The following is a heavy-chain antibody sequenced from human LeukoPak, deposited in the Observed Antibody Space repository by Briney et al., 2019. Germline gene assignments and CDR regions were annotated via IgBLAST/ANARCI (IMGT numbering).Heavy chain of an antibody. D-gene: IGHD3-22*01. V-gene: IGHV3-74*01. J-gene: IGHJ5*02. CDR3: ARYYYDSSGYYYEENWFDP. Sequence: PGGSLRLSCGASGFTFGTYWMHWVRQAPGKGLVWVSGIHSDGGTTTYADSVKGRFTISRDNAKNTLYLQMNSLRAEDTAVYYCARYYYDSSGYYYEENWFDPWGQGTLVTVSS. CDR1: GFTFGTYW. CDR2: IHSDGGTT.